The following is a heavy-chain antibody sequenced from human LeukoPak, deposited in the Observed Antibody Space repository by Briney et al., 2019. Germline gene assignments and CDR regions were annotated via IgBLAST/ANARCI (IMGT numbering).Heavy chain of an antibody. V-gene: IGHV4-34*01. CDR3: AREVYSSGWYTSNYFDY. CDR1: GGSFIGFH. Sequence: PSETLSLTCAVYGGSFIGFHWNWIRQPPGKGLEWIGDINHSGSTNYNPSLTSRVTISVDPSKNQFSLNLSSVTAADTAVYYCAREVYSSGWYTSNYFDYWGQGTLVTVSS. D-gene: IGHD6-19*01. J-gene: IGHJ4*02. CDR2: INHSGST.